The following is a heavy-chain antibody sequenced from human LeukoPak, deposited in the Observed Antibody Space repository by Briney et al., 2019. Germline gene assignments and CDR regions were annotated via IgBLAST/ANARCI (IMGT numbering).Heavy chain of an antibody. J-gene: IGHJ6*03. V-gene: IGHV1-18*01. D-gene: IGHD6-19*01. CDR2: ISAYNGNT. CDR3: ARDGWYKSYMDV. CDR1: GYTFTSYG. Sequence: VASVTVSCKASGYTFTSYGISWVRQAAGQGIEWMGWISAYNGNTNYAQKFQGRVSMATDTSTSTAYMELRSLRSDDTAVCYCARDGWYKSYMDVWGKGTTVIVSS.